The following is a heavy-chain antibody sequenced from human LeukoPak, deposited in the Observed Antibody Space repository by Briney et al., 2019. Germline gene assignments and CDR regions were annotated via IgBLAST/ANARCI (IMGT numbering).Heavy chain of an antibody. V-gene: IGHV3-21*01. D-gene: IGHD2-2*01. Sequence: GGSLRLSCAASGFTFSSYSMNWVRQAPGKGLEWVSSISSSSSYIYYAGSVKGRFTISRDNAKNSLYLQMNSLRAEDTAVYYCARDDIVVVPAAMEVGAFDIWGQGTMVTVSS. CDR2: ISSSSSYI. J-gene: IGHJ3*02. CDR3: ARDDIVVVPAAMEVGAFDI. CDR1: GFTFSSYS.